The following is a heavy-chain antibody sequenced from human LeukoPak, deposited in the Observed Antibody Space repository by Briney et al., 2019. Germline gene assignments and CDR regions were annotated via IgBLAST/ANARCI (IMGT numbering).Heavy chain of an antibody. V-gene: IGHV3-33*01. D-gene: IGHD3-22*01. CDR3: ARAAYDNSGYLTL. CDR2: IWYDGTNK. Sequence: PGGSLRLSCAASGFTFRTYGMHWVRQAPGKGLEWVAVIWYDGTNKYYADSVKGRFTISRDSPKNTLYLQMNSLRAEDTAVYYCARAAYDNSGYLTLWGQGTLVTVSS. J-gene: IGHJ4*02. CDR1: GFTFRTYG.